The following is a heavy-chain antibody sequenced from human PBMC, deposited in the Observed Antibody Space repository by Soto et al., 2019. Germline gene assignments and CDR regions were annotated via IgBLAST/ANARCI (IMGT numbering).Heavy chain of an antibody. CDR3: ARAYFGWFDP. D-gene: IGHD1-26*01. CDR2: IYPGDSDT. Sequence: PGESLKISCKGSGYSFTSYWIGWVRQMPGKGLEWMGIIYPGDSDTRYSPSFQGQVTMTRDTSISTAYMELSRLRSDDTAVYYCARAYFGWFDPWGQGTLVTVSS. J-gene: IGHJ5*02. CDR1: GYSFTSYW. V-gene: IGHV5-51*01.